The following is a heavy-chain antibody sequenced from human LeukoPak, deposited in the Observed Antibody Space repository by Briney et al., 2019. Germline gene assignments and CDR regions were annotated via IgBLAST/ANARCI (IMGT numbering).Heavy chain of an antibody. CDR1: GFTLGRHD. CDR3: VREARGYHYTYFDY. Sequence: PGGSLRLSCTASGFTLGRHDMHWVRQTTGEGLEWVAALASGSQTFYAGSVKGRFTVSREDAKNSLYLQMNSLRAGDTAVYYCVREARGYHYTYFDYWGRGTLVTVSS. J-gene: IGHJ4*02. V-gene: IGHV3-13*01. D-gene: IGHD5-18*01. CDR2: LASGSQT.